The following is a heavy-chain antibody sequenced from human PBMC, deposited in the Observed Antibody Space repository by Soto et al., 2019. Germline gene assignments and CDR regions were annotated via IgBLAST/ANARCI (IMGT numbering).Heavy chain of an antibody. D-gene: IGHD3-9*01. J-gene: IGHJ4*02. CDR1: GFTFSPYG. CDR2: ISHDGSDE. Sequence: GGSLRLSCAASGFTFSPYGMHWVRQAPGKGLEWVAVISHDGSDEYYADSVKGRFTISRDNSKSTLYLQMNGLRVEDTAVYYCAKDASYPYYDILSGYPFPCDYWGQGT. V-gene: IGHV3-30*18. CDR3: AKDASYPYYDILSGYPFPCDY.